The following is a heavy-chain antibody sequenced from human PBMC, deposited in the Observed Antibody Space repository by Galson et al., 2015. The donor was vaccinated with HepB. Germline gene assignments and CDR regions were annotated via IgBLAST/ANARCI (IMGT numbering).Heavy chain of an antibody. V-gene: IGHV1-69*13. J-gene: IGHJ3*02. CDR2: IIPIFGVA. CDR1: GGTFSSYS. D-gene: IGHD3-16*01. CDR3: AKEGGGGDRPHAFDI. Sequence: SVKVSCKASGGTFSSYSITWVRQAPGQGLEWIGGIIPIFGVANYAQKFQGRVTITADVSTRTAYMELRGLRSEDTAVYYCAKEGGGGDRPHAFDIWGQGTMVTVSS.